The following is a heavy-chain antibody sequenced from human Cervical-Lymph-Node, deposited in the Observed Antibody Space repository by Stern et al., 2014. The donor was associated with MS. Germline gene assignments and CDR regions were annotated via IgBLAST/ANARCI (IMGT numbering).Heavy chain of an antibody. V-gene: IGHV5-51*01. Sequence: VQLVQSGAEVKKPGESLTISCEASGYRFTTYWIAWVRQMPGKGLEWMGIVFPGDSDTRYGPSFQGHVTISADKSITTAYLHWSGLEASDSAVYYCARLRGYPHHDGIDIWGQGTLVTVSS. CDR1: GYRFTTYW. CDR2: VFPGDSDT. CDR3: ARLRGYPHHDGIDI. J-gene: IGHJ3*02. D-gene: IGHD3-22*01.